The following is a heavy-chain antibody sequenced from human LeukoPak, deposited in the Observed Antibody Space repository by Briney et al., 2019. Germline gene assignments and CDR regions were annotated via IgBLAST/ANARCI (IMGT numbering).Heavy chain of an antibody. CDR1: GGSITSNSYS. CDR2: LSHAGTN. CDR3: ARLRGGVQLWGD. J-gene: IGHJ4*02. D-gene: IGHD5-18*01. V-gene: IGHV4-39*01. Sequence: SETLSLTCTVSGGSITSNSYSWGWIRQPPGKGLQWIVTLSHAGTNYYNPSLKSSVTMPVDRSKNQFSLKLTSVTATDTAVYYCARLRGGVQLWGDWGQGTLVTVSS.